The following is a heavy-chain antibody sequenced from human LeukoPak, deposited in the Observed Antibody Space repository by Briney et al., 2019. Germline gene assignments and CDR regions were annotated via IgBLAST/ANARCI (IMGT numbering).Heavy chain of an antibody. CDR1: GGSLSNNDYY. Sequence: SETLSLTCTVSGGSLSNNDYYWGWIRQPPGKGLEWFGSRFYGGTSYYNPSLRSRVTISIHTSENQLSLKLSSVTAADTAVYCCARAPRRWAGDLSIFLPYYFDLWGQGTLVTVSS. CDR2: RFYGGTS. D-gene: IGHD3-3*01. CDR3: ARAPRRWAGDLSIFLPYYFDL. J-gene: IGHJ4*02. V-gene: IGHV4-39*07.